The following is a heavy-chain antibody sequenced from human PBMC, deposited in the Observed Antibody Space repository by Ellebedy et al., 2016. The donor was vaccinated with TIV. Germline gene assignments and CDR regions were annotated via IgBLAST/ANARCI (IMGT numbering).Heavy chain of an antibody. CDR3: ARVEKYDTREDAFDI. J-gene: IGHJ3*02. CDR2: IYPSDSDT. CDR1: GYSFTSYW. Sequence: GESLKISCKGSGYSFTSYWIGWVRQMPGKGLEWMRIIYPSDSDTRYSPSFQGQVTMSADKSISTAYLQWSSLKASDTAMYYCARVEKYDTREDAFDIWGQGTIVTVSS. D-gene: IGHD3-22*01. V-gene: IGHV5-51*01.